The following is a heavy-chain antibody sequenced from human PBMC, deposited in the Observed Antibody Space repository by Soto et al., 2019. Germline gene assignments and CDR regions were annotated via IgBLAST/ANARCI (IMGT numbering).Heavy chain of an antibody. D-gene: IGHD3-16*02. CDR1: GFTFSSYG. CDR2: IWYDGSNK. CDR3: ARDYQRWLPDDAFDI. V-gene: IGHV3-33*01. J-gene: IGHJ3*02. Sequence: QVQLVESGGGVVQPGRSLRLSCAASGFTFSSYGMHWVRQAPGKGLEWVAVIWYDGSNKYYADSVKGRFTISRDNSKNTRYLQMNSLRAEDTAVYYCARDYQRWLPDDAFDIWGQGTMVTVSS.